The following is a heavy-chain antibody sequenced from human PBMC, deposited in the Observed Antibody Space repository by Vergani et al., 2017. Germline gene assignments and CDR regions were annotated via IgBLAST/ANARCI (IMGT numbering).Heavy chain of an antibody. V-gene: IGHV3-30*18. Sequence: QVHLVESGGGVVQPGRSLRLSCAASGFTFSNFGMHWVRQAPGKGLEWVALISYDGNNQYYADSVKGRFTISRDISKNTLYLQMNSLRAEDTAVYYCAKDLGGSGWYFSVHYYYGMDVWGQGTTVTVSS. CDR3: AKDLGGSGWYFSVHYYYGMDV. D-gene: IGHD6-19*01. CDR1: GFTFSNFG. J-gene: IGHJ6*02. CDR2: ISYDGNNQ.